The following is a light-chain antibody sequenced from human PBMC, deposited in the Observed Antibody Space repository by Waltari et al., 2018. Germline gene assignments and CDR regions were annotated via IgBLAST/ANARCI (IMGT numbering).Light chain of an antibody. Sequence: QSALTQPASVSGSPGQSITISCPGTSSDVGGYNYVSWYQQHPGKAPKLMIYDVSKRPSGVSNRFSGSKSGNTASLTISGLQAEDEADYYCSSYTSSSNRVFGGGTKLTVL. CDR1: SSDVGGYNY. J-gene: IGLJ3*02. CDR3: SSYTSSSNRV. V-gene: IGLV2-14*01. CDR2: DVS.